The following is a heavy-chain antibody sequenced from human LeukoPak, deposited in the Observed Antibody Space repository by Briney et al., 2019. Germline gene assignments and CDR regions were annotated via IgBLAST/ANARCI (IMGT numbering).Heavy chain of an antibody. CDR2: IYHSGST. CDR3: ARDPSVPDTYYFDY. D-gene: IGHD2-2*02. V-gene: IGHV4-4*02. J-gene: IGHJ4*02. Sequence: SETLSLTCAVSGGSISSSNWWSWVRQPPGKGLEWIGEIYHSGSTNYNPSLKSRVTISVDKSKNQFSPKLSSVTAADTAVYYCARDPSVPDTYYFDYWGQGTLVTVSS. CDR1: GGSISSSNW.